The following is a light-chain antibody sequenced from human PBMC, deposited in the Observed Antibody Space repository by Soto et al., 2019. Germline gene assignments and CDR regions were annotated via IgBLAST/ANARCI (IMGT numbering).Light chain of an antibody. CDR3: QQLESYPST. CDR1: LGINRF. CDR2: AAS. J-gene: IGKJ4*01. V-gene: IGKV1-9*01. Sequence: TLSPSSPSSTLRDRVTITCLASLGINRFLAWYQQKPGKAPKLLIYAASTLQSGVPSRFAGSGSGTDFTLTINSLQPEDFATYYCQQLESYPSTFGGGTKVDIK.